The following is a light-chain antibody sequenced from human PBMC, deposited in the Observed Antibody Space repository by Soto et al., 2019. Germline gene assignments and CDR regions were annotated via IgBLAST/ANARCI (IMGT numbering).Light chain of an antibody. J-gene: IGKJ5*01. CDR2: GAS. Sequence: ELPVAQVPAPLSVSPGGRGTLSCRASQSISNNLDWYQQKPGQAPRVLIYGASNRHTGIPARFSGSGSGIEFTLTISSLQPEDFAAYYCQQNYISPITFGQGTRLEIK. CDR3: QQNYISPIT. CDR1: QSISNN. V-gene: IGKV3-15*01.